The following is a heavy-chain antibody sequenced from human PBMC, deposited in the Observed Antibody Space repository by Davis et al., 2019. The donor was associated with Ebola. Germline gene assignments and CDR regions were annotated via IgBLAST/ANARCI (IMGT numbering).Heavy chain of an antibody. Sequence: PSETLSLTCTVSGGSISTYYWSWIRQPPGKGLEWIGYIYYSGTINYNPSLRSRVTISVDTSKNQFSLKLTSVTAADTAVYYCAGGPGHYFDYWGQGTLVTVSS. CDR2: IYYSGTI. CDR3: AGGPGHYFDY. V-gene: IGHV4-59*08. J-gene: IGHJ4*02. CDR1: GGSISTYY. D-gene: IGHD3-16*01.